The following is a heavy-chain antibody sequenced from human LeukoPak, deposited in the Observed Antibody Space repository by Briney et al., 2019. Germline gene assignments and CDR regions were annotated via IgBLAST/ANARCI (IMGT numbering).Heavy chain of an antibody. V-gene: IGHV4-30-2*01. J-gene: IGHJ5*02. CDR1: GGSISSGGYS. CDR2: IYHSGSP. Sequence: SQTLSLTCVVSGGSISSGGYSWSWIRQPPGKGLEWIGYIYHSGSPYYNPSLKSRVTISVDRSKNQFSLKLSSVTAADTAVYYCARGAPTSFDPWGQGTLVTVSS. CDR3: ARGAPTSFDP.